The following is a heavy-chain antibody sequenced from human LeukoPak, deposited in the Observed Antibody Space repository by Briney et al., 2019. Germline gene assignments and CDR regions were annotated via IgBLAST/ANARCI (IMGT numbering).Heavy chain of an antibody. Sequence: GGSLRLSCAASGFTFSSYAMHWVRQAPGKGLEWVAVISYDGSNKYYADSVKGRFTISRDNSKNTLYLQMNSLRAEDTAVYYCAKSPFYYDILTGPGDYWGQGTLVTVSS. D-gene: IGHD3-9*01. CDR1: GFTFSSYA. V-gene: IGHV3-30-3*02. CDR3: AKSPFYYDILTGPGDY. CDR2: ISYDGSNK. J-gene: IGHJ4*02.